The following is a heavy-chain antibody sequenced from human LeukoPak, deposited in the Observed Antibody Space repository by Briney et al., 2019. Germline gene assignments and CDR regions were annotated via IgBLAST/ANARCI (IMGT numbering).Heavy chain of an antibody. CDR2: INPSGGST. CDR1: GYTFTSYY. CDR3: ARKHQAAAGLD. Sequence: GASVKVSCKASGYTFTSYYMHWMRQAPGQGLEWMGIINPSGGSTSYAQKFQGRVTMTRNTSTSTVYMELSSLRSEDTAVYYCARKHQAAAGLDWGQGTLVTVSS. V-gene: IGHV1-46*01. D-gene: IGHD6-13*01. J-gene: IGHJ4*02.